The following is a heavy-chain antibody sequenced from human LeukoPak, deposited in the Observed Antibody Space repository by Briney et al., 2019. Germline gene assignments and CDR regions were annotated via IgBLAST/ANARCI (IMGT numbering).Heavy chain of an antibody. CDR2: INAGNGNT. V-gene: IGHV1-3*03. CDR3: AISNIGTSRNSFDI. D-gene: IGHD2/OR15-2a*01. CDR1: GYTFTSYA. Sequence: GASVKVSCKASGYTFTSYAMHWVRQAPGQRLEWMGWINAGNGNTKYSQEFQGRVTISRDTSATTAYMELSSLTSEDMAVYYCAISNIGTSRNSFDIWGQGTMVTVSS. J-gene: IGHJ3*02.